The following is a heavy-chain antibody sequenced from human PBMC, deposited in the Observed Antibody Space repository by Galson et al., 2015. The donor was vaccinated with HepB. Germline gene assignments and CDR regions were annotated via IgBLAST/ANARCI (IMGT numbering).Heavy chain of an antibody. Sequence: SLRLSCAASGFPFNNAWMTWVRRAPGMGLEWVGRIKSKTDGETTDYAAPVKGRFTISRDDSKNSLYLQMNSLKTEDTAVYYCTTDVYYSTYWSWLDPWGQGTLVTVSS. V-gene: IGHV3-15*01. CDR3: TTDVYYSTYWSWLDP. CDR1: GFPFNNAW. D-gene: IGHD2-8*02. CDR2: IKSKTDGETT. J-gene: IGHJ5*02.